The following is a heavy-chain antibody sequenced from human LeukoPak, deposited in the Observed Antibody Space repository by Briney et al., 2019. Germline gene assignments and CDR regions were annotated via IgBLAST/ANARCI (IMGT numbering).Heavy chain of an antibody. D-gene: IGHD6-19*01. CDR2: ISGSTTYI. CDR3: AAQAGTGPYYYYGLDV. J-gene: IGHJ6*02. CDR1: GFTFSSYS. V-gene: IGHV3-21*01. Sequence: GGSLRLSCAASGFTFSSYSMNWVRQAPGKGLEWVSSISGSTTYIYYADSVKGRFTISRDNASNSLYLQMNSLRAEDTAVYYCAAQAGTGPYYYYGLDVWGQGTTDTVSS.